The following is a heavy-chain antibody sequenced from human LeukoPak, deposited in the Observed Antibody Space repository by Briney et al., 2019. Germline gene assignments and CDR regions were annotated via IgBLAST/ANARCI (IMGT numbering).Heavy chain of an antibody. D-gene: IGHD3-22*01. CDR2: IYTSGST. J-gene: IGHJ3*02. CDR1: GGSISSYY. Sequence: SETLSLTCTVSGGSISSYYWSWIRQPPGKGLEWIGYIYTSGSTNYNPSLKSRDTISVDTSKNQFSLKLSSVTAADTAVYYCATSPTTTYYYDSSGAFDNWGQGTMVTVSS. V-gene: IGHV4-4*09. CDR3: ATSPTTTYYYDSSGAFDN.